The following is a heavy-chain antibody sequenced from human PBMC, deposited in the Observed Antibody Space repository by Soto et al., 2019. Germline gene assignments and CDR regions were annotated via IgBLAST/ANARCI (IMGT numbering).Heavy chain of an antibody. CDR1: GGSISNYY. V-gene: IGHV4-59*01. D-gene: IGHD5-18*01. J-gene: IGHJ4*02. Sequence: SETLSLTCTVSGGSISNYYWSWIRQPPGKGLEWIGYIYYSGSTNYNPSLKSRVTISIDTSKNQFSLKLSSVTAADTAVYYCGRRYTYGYFDSWGQGTLVTVSA. CDR2: IYYSGST. CDR3: GRRYTYGYFDS.